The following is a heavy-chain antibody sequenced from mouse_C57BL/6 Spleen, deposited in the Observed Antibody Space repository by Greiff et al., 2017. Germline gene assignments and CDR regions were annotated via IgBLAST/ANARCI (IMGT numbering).Heavy chain of an antibody. CDR2: IRSKSNNYAT. Sequence: EVKLVESGGGLVQPKGSLKLSCAASGFSFNTYAMNWVRQAPGKGLEWVARIRSKSNNYATYYADSVKDRFTIYRDDSESMLYLQMNNLKTEDAAMYYCVRQGGSAMDYWGQGTSVTVSS. CDR1: GFSFNTYA. V-gene: IGHV10-1*01. J-gene: IGHJ4*01. CDR3: VRQGGSAMDY. D-gene: IGHD1-1*01.